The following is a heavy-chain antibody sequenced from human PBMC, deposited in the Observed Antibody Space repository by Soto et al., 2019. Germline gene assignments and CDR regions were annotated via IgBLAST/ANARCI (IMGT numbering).Heavy chain of an antibody. CDR1: GYMFTTQW. J-gene: IGHJ6*02. D-gene: IGHD3-10*01. CDR3: ARQSAAGRYYTYAMDV. V-gene: IGHV5-51*01. Sequence: EVQLVQSGAEVKKPGESLKISCQGSGYMFTTQWIGWVRQLPGKGLEWMGIIYPLDSDTRYSPSFQGQVIISVDKSINAAYRQWSRVKASDTAMYYCARQSAAGRYYTYAMDVGGQGTTVTVSS. CDR2: IYPLDSDT.